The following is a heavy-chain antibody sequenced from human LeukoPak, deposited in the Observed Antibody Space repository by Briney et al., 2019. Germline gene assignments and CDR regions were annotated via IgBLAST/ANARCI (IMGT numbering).Heavy chain of an antibody. D-gene: IGHD1-26*01. CDR2: ISYDGSNK. J-gene: IGHJ3*02. V-gene: IGHV3-30*14. CDR3: ARGGSYLSAFDI. CDR1: GFTFSSYA. Sequence: GGSLRLSCAASGFTFSSYAMHWVRQAAGKGLEWVAAISYDGSNKYYADSVKGRFTISRDNSKNTLYLQMNSLRAEDTAVYYCARGGSYLSAFDIWGQGTMVTVSS.